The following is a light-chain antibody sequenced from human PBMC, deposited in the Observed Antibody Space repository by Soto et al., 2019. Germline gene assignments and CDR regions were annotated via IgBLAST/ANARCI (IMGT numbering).Light chain of an antibody. CDR3: LRYFRPWT. CDR2: WAS. J-gene: IGKJ1*01. Sequence: DIVMTQSPDSLAVSLGERATINCKSSQSVLYSSNNKNYLAWYQQKPGQPPKLLIYWASTRESVVPDRFSGSGSGTDFTLTIRSLQAEDLAVYYCLRYFRPWTFGQGTKVEIK. CDR1: QSVLYSSNNKNY. V-gene: IGKV4-1*01.